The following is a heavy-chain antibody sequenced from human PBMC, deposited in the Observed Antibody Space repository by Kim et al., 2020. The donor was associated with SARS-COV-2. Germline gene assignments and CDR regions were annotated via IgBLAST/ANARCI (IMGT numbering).Heavy chain of an antibody. Sequence: SETLSLTCTVSGGSISSSSYYWGWIRQPPGKGLEWIGSIYYSGSTYYNPSLKSRVTISVDTSKNQFSLKLSSVTAADTAVYYCARRESGSYYYYYGMDVWGQGTTVTVSS. J-gene: IGHJ6*02. CDR2: IYYSGST. CDR1: GGSISSSSYY. V-gene: IGHV4-39*01. CDR3: ARRESGSYYYYYGMDV. D-gene: IGHD1-26*01.